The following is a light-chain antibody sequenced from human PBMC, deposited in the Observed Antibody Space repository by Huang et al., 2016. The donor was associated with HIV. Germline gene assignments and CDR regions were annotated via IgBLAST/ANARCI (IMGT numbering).Light chain of an antibody. CDR3: HQYNDWPPWT. Sequence: EIVMTQSPATLSVSPGERAILLCRASQNIDTKVAWYQQKPGQAPRLLIFGASTRATGISARFTGGGSETEFTLTINRVQSEDVAMYYCHQYNDWPPWTFGQGTRVEI. CDR1: QNIDTK. V-gene: IGKV3-15*01. CDR2: GAS. J-gene: IGKJ1*01.